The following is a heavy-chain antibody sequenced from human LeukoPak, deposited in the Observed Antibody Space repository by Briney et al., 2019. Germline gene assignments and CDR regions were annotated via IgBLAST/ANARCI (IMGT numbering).Heavy chain of an antibody. CDR1: GYTFTSYG. D-gene: IGHD1-26*01. CDR3: ARGKWELPRPFDY. Sequence: ASVKVSCKASGYTFTSYGISWVRQAPGQGLEWMGGIIPIFGTANYAQKFQGRVTITADESTSTAYMELSSLRSEDTAVHYCARGKWELPRPFDYWGQGTLVTVSS. J-gene: IGHJ4*02. CDR2: IIPIFGTA. V-gene: IGHV1-69*13.